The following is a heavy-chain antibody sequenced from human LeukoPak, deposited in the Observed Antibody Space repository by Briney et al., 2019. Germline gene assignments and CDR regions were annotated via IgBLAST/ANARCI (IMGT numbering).Heavy chain of an antibody. CDR3: ARPHYYYYYMDV. Sequence: ASVKVSCKASGYSLTSYFMHWVRQAPGQGLEWVGVINPSGDGTSYTQKFQGRVTMTRDTSISTAYMELSRLRSDDTAVYYCARPHYYYYYMDVWGKGTTVTISS. CDR1: GYSLTSYF. J-gene: IGHJ6*03. V-gene: IGHV1-46*01. CDR2: INPSGDGT.